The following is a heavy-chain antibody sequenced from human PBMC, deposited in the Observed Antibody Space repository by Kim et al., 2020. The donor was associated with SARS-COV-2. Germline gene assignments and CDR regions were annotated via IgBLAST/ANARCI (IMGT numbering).Heavy chain of an antibody. D-gene: IGHD3-10*01. V-gene: IGHV4-59*01. CDR1: GGSINSYY. Sequence: SETLSLTCTVSGGSINSYYWSWIRQPPGKGLEWIGYIYYSGTTNYNPSLKSRITISVDTSKNQFSLKLSSVTAADTAVYYCARDLLPSRFPYFQHWGQGTLVTVSS. J-gene: IGHJ1*01. CDR3: ARDLLPSRFPYFQH. CDR2: IYYSGTT.